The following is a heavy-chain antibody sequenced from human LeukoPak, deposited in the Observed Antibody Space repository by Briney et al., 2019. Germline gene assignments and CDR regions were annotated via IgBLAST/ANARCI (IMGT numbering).Heavy chain of an antibody. J-gene: IGHJ4*02. V-gene: IGHV4-34*01. CDR2: INHRRST. CDR1: GGSFSGYY. CDR3: ARGSRGYSYGYHRD. D-gene: IGHD5-18*01. Sequence: PSETLSLTCGVYGGSFSGYYWSWIRQTPGKGLEWIGEINHRRSTNYSPSFKTRVTMSVDTSKNQISLMLNSVTAADTAVYYCARGSRGYSYGYHRDWGQGTLVTVSS.